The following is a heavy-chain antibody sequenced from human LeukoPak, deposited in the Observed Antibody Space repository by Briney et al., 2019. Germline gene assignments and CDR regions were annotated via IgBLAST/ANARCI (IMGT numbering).Heavy chain of an antibody. CDR2: ISYDGSNK. Sequence: GRSLRLSCAASGFTFSSYGMHWVRQAPGKGLEWVAVISYDGSNKYYADSVKGRFTISRDNSKNTLYLQMNSLRAEDTAVYYCATGARPCYWGQGTLVTVSS. V-gene: IGHV3-30*03. CDR3: ATGARPCY. J-gene: IGHJ4*02. CDR1: GFTFSSYG. D-gene: IGHD6-6*01.